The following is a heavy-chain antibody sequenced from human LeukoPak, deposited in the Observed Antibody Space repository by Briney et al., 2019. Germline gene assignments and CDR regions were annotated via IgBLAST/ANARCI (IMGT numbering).Heavy chain of an antibody. Sequence: GGSLRLSCAASGFTFSSYSMNWVRQAPGKGLEWVSSISSSSSTIYYADSVKGRFTISRDNAKNSLYLQMNSLRAEDTAVYYCARAGTYYDFWSGYSLDYWGQGTLVTVSS. V-gene: IGHV3-48*01. CDR2: ISSSSSTI. CDR3: ARAGTYYDFWSGYSLDY. D-gene: IGHD3-3*01. CDR1: GFTFSSYS. J-gene: IGHJ4*02.